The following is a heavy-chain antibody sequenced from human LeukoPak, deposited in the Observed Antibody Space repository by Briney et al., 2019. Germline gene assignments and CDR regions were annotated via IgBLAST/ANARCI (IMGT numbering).Heavy chain of an antibody. J-gene: IGHJ4*02. CDR3: ANTPYYYDSGQLNHFDY. CDR2: IIPIFGTA. CDR1: DYTFTSYA. D-gene: IGHD3-22*01. Sequence: SVKVSCTASDYTFTSYAISWVRQAPGQGLEWMGGIIPIFGTANYAQKFQGRVTITADESTSTAYMELSSLRSEDTAVYYCANTPYYYDSGQLNHFDYWGQGTLVTVSS. V-gene: IGHV1-69*13.